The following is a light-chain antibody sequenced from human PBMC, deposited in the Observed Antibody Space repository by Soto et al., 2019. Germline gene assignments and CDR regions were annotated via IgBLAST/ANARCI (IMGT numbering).Light chain of an antibody. CDR2: EAS. Sequence: DIQMTQSPSTLSASVGDRVTITCRASQNINKWLAWYQQKPGKAPKLLIYEASTLEGGVPSRFSGSGSGTEFTLTISCLQPDDFATYWCQQYKSYSTFGQGTKMDIK. J-gene: IGKJ1*01. V-gene: IGKV1-5*03. CDR3: QQYKSYST. CDR1: QNINKW.